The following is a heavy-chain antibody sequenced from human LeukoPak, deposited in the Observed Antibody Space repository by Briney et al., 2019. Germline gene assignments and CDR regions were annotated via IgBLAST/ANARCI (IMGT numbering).Heavy chain of an antibody. V-gene: IGHV3-9*01. CDR1: GFTFDDYA. D-gene: IGHD1-26*01. CDR3: AKDRGGSYRNFDY. CDR2: ISWNSGSI. Sequence: GGSLRLSCAASGFTFDDYAMHWVRQAPGKGLEWVSGISWNSGSIGYADSVKGRFTTSRDNAKNSLYLQMNSLRAEDTALYYCAKDRGGSYRNFDYWGQGTLVTVSS. J-gene: IGHJ4*02.